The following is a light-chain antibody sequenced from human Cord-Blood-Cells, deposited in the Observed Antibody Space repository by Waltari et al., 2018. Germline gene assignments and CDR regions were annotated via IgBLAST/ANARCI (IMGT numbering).Light chain of an antibody. CDR3: QQSYSTPPYT. CDR1: QSISSY. V-gene: IGKV1-39*01. J-gene: IGKJ2*01. CDR2: AAS. Sequence: EIQMTQSPSSLSASVGDRFTITCRASQSISSYLNWYQQKPGKAPKLLIYAASSLQSGVPSRFSGSGSGTDFTLTISSLQPEDFATYYCQQSYSTPPYTFGQGTKLEIK.